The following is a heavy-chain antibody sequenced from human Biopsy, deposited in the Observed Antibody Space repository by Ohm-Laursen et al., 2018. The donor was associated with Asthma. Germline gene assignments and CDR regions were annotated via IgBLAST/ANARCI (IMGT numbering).Heavy chain of an antibody. V-gene: IGHV3-33*08. CDR1: GFTFRSYA. Sequence: SLRLSCSASGFTFRSYAMHWVRQAPGKGLEWVAVIWYDGSIKYYADSVKGRFSISRDNSKRAVYLHMAGLTVADTAVYFCARGEDPRPVADHLDIWGQGARVIVSS. CDR3: ARGEDPRPVADHLDI. CDR2: IWYDGSIK. J-gene: IGHJ4*02. D-gene: IGHD6-6*01.